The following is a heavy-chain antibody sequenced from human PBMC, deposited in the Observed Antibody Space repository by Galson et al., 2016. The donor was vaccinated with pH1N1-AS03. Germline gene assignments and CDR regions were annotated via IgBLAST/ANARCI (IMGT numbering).Heavy chain of an antibody. D-gene: IGHD3-10*01. CDR3: ASRSSVLYSYGSDV. Sequence: TLSLTCSVSGDSLDTFSWTWIRQPPGKGLEWIGFTFYGGSTHYNPSLKSRITISVDTSKNLFSLQLKSVTAADTAFYYCASRSSVLYSYGSDVWGQGTTVIVS. J-gene: IGHJ6*02. CDR1: GDSLDTFS. V-gene: IGHV4-59*01. CDR2: TFYGGST.